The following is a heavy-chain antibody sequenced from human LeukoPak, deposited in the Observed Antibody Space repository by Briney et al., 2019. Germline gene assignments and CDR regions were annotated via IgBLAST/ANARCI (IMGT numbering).Heavy chain of an antibody. CDR1: GFTFSSYS. J-gene: IGHJ4*02. V-gene: IGHV3-21*01. Sequence: TGGSLRLSCAASGFTFSSYSMNWVRQAPGKGLEWVSSISSSGSYIYYADSVKGRFTISRDNAKNSLYLQMNSLRAEDTAVYYCASITIFGVAGGWGQGTLVTVSS. CDR2: ISSSGSYI. CDR3: ASITIFGVAGG. D-gene: IGHD3-3*01.